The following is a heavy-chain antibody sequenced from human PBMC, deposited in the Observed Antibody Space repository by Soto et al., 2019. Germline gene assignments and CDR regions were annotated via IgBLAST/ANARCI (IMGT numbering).Heavy chain of an antibody. D-gene: IGHD3-3*02. V-gene: IGHV3-7*01. CDR2: INQDGSEI. CDR3: ATDFHISMGITYDYDVYV. J-gene: IGHJ6*03. Sequence: EVQLVESGGGLVQPGGSLRLSCAASGFTFRSYWMSWVRQAPGKGLEWVANINQDGSEIYYVDSVEGRFSISRDNAENSLYLQLNRVLDENTGVHYCATDFHISMGITYDYDVYVWGTGTTVTVSS. CDR1: GFTFRSYW.